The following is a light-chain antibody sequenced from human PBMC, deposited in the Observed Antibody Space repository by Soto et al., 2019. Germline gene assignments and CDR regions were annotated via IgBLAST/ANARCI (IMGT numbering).Light chain of an antibody. V-gene: IGKV3D-15*01. J-gene: IGKJ5*01. CDR3: QQYTQWPIT. CDR1: QSVNSN. CDR2: GIS. Sequence: EVVLTQSPATLSVSPGERATLSCRASQSVNSNYLAWYQQKPGQAPRLLIYGISTRATGIPDRFSASGSGKEFTLTISSLQPEDFAVYYCQQYTQWPITFGQGTRLEMK.